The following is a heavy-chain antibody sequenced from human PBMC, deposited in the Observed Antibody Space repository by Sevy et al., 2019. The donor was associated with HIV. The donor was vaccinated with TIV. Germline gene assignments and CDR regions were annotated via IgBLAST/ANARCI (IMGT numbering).Heavy chain of an antibody. J-gene: IGHJ5*02. V-gene: IGHV3-48*02. Sequence: GGSLRLSCKVSGFTFSVYTMHWVRLAPGKGLEWVSSISRTTTTYYADSVRGRFTISRDNAKNSLYLEMNSLRDDDTAVYYCAREAYYYDSREENWFDPWGQGTLVTVSS. CDR1: GFTFSVYT. CDR3: AREAYYYDSREENWFDP. D-gene: IGHD3-22*01. CDR2: ISRTTTT.